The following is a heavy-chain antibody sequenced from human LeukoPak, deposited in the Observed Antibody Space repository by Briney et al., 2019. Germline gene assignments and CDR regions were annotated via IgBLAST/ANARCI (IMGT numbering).Heavy chain of an antibody. Sequence: GGSLRLSCAASGFTFSNYNMNWVRQAPGKGLEWVSSISSSSSYIYYADSVKGRFTISRDNAKNSLYLQMDSLRAEDTAVYYCASGIAAAGTFDYWGQGTLVTVSS. D-gene: IGHD6-13*01. CDR2: ISSSSSYI. CDR1: GFTFSNYN. J-gene: IGHJ4*02. V-gene: IGHV3-21*01. CDR3: ASGIAAAGTFDY.